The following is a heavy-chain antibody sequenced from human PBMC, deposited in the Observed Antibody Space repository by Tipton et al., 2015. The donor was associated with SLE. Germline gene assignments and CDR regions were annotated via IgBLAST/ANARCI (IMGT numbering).Heavy chain of an antibody. CDR1: GASISGGGYS. CDR2: IYHSGTT. CDR3: ARALPFNYDFWSGYSTDPFDV. D-gene: IGHD3-3*01. J-gene: IGHJ3*01. Sequence: TLSLTCTVSGASISGGGYSWNWIRQPPGKGLEWIGYIYHSGTTYYNPSLKSRVTLSVDKSKNQFSLNLRSVTVADTAVYYCARALPFNYDFWSGYSTDPFDVWGQGTMVTVSS. V-gene: IGHV4-30-2*01.